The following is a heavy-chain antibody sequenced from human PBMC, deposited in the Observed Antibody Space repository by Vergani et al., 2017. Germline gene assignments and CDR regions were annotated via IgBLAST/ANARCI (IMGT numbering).Heavy chain of an antibody. CDR2: IYHSGST. Sequence: QVQLQESGPGLVKPLGTLSLTCTVSGDSISSSNWWSWVRQPPGKGLEWIGEIYHSGSTNYDPSLESRVTMSVDTSKSQFSLKLSSVTAADTAVYYCVRDPWESGGPYSGCWGRGTLVSVSS. CDR1: GDSISSSNW. D-gene: IGHD2-15*01. V-gene: IGHV4-4*03. J-gene: IGHJ4*02. CDR3: VRDPWESGGPYSGC.